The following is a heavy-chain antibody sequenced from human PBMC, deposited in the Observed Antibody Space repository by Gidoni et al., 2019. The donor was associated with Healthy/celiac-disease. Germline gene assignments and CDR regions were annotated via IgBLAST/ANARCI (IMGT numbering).Heavy chain of an antibody. CDR2: INWNGGST. Sequence: EVQLVESGGGVGRPGGSLRLSCAASGCTGDDYGRSWVRQAPGKGLEWVSGINWNGGSTGYADSVKCRFTISRDNAKNSLYLQMNSLRAEDTALYHCARDLGYGDYEEWFAPWGQGTLVTVSS. J-gene: IGHJ5*02. V-gene: IGHV3-20*01. CDR1: GCTGDDYG. CDR3: ARDLGYGDYEEWFAP. D-gene: IGHD4-17*01.